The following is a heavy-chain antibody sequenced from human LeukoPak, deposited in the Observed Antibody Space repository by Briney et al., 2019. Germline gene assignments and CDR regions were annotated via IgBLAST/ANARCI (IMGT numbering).Heavy chain of an antibody. J-gene: IGHJ5*01. V-gene: IGHV5-51*01. CDR2: ILPADSDT. CDR3: ASGRFCDGGSCYDS. Sequence: GESLKISFKGSGYSFTSYWIGWVRQMPGRGLEWMGIILPADSDTRYSPSFQGQVTISADKSISTAYVQWSTLKASDTAIYYCASGRFCDGGSCYDSWGQGTLVTVSS. D-gene: IGHD2-15*01. CDR1: GYSFTSYW.